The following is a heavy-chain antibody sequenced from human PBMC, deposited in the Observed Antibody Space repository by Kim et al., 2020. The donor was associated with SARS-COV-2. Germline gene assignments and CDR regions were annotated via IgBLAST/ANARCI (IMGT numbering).Heavy chain of an antibody. J-gene: IGHJ5*02. Sequence: GGSLRLSCAASGFTFSSYGMHWVRQAPGKGLEWVAVIWYDGSNKYYADSVKGRFTISRDNSKNTLYLRMNSLRAEDTAVYYCARDVVAARGNWFDPWGQGTLVTVSS. CDR2: IWYDGSNK. D-gene: IGHD6-6*01. CDR3: ARDVVAARGNWFDP. V-gene: IGHV3-33*01. CDR1: GFTFSSYG.